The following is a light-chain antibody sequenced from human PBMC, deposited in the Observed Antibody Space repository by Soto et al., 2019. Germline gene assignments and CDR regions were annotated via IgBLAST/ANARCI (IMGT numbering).Light chain of an antibody. CDR1: SSDVGGSNY. J-gene: IGLJ1*01. Sequence: QSVLTQPASVSVSPGQSITISCTGTSSDVGGSNYVSWYQQHPGKAPKLMIYDVSNRSSGVSVRFSGAKSGNTASLTISALQSDDEADYYCVSYTSSSTPYIFGTGTQLTVL. CDR2: DVS. V-gene: IGLV2-14*03. CDR3: VSYTSSSTPYI.